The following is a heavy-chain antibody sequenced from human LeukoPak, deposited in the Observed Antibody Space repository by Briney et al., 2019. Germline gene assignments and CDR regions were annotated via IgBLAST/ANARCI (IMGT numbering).Heavy chain of an antibody. D-gene: IGHD5-18*01. CDR3: ARGYSYADYFDY. CDR2: IHSDGSST. CDR1: GFTFNNYW. J-gene: IGHJ4*02. V-gene: IGHV3-74*01. Sequence: PGGSLRLSCAASGFTFNNYWMHWVRHAPGKGLVWVSRIHSDGSSTSYADSVKGRFTISRDNAKNTLYLQVNSLRAEDTAVYYCARGYSYADYFDYWGQGTLVTVSS.